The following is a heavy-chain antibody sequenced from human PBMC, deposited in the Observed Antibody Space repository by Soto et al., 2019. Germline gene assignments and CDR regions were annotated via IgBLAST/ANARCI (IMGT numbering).Heavy chain of an antibody. CDR3: ARDKYNCNSYYDYGMDV. CDR1: GGTFSSYA. V-gene: IGHV1-69*12. D-gene: IGHD1-7*01. Sequence: QVQLVQSGAEVKKPGSSVKVSCKASGGTFSSYAISWVRQAPGQGLEWMGGIIPIFGTANYAQKFQGRVTITADESTSTAYMELSSLRSEDTAVYYCARDKYNCNSYYDYGMDVWGQGNTVTVSS. J-gene: IGHJ6*02. CDR2: IIPIFGTA.